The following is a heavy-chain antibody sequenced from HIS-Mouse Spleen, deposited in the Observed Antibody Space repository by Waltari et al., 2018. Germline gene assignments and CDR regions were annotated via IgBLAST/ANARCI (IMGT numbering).Heavy chain of an antibody. CDR3: ARGGIAARPGFDY. CDR1: GGSFSGYY. Sequence: QVQLQQWGAGLLKPSETLSLTCSVYGGSFSGYYWSWIRQPPGKGLEWIGELNHSGSTNYNPSLKSRVTISVDTSKNQFSLKLSSVTAADTAVYYCARGGIAARPGFDYWGQGTLVTVSS. V-gene: IGHV4-34*01. D-gene: IGHD6-6*01. CDR2: LNHSGST. J-gene: IGHJ4*02.